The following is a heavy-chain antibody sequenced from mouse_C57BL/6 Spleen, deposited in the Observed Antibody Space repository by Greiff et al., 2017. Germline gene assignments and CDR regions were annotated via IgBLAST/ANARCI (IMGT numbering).Heavy chain of an antibody. CDR1: GYTFTSYW. Sequence: QVQLKQSGTELVKPGASVKLSCKASGYTFTSYWMDWVKQRPGQGLEWIGNINPSNGGTNYNEKFKSKATLTVDKSSSTAYLQLSSLTSEDAAVYYCARELDYYAMDDWGQGTSVTVSS. CDR2: INPSNGGT. CDR3: ARELDYYAMDD. J-gene: IGHJ4*01. V-gene: IGHV1-53*01.